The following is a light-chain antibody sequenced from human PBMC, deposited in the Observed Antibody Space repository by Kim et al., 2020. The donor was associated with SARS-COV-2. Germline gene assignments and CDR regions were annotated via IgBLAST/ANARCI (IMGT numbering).Light chain of an antibody. V-gene: IGKV1-27*01. CDR2: GAS. Sequence: GDRVTLTCRASQGLGDYLAWFQQKPGKVPKLLIYGASTLQSGVPSRFSGSGSGTDFILTISSLQPEDVATYYCQNYIGAPYTFGQGTKLEI. J-gene: IGKJ2*01. CDR1: QGLGDY. CDR3: QNYIGAPYT.